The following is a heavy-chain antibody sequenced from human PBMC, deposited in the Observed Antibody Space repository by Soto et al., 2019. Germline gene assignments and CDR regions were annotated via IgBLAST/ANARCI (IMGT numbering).Heavy chain of an antibody. V-gene: IGHV1-3*05. J-gene: IGHJ4*02. CDR3: ARSIVVVTALDY. Sequence: QVQLVQSGAEEKKPGASVKVSCKASGYTFTSYAMHWVRQAPGQRLEWMGWINAGNGNTKYSQKFQGRVTITRDTSASKAYTALSSLRSEVTAVYYCARSIVVVTALDYWGQGTLVTVSS. CDR2: INAGNGNT. CDR1: GYTFTSYA. D-gene: IGHD2-21*02.